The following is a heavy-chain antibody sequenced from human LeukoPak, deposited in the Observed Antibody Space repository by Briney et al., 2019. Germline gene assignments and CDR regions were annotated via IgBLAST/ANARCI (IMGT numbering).Heavy chain of an antibody. D-gene: IGHD4-17*01. CDR2: LSSSGGST. J-gene: IGHJ6*03. V-gene: IGHV3-23*01. Sequence: GSLRLSCAASGFTFSNYGMNLVRQAPGKGLEWVPTLSSSGGSTYYADSVKGRFTISRDNSKNTLYLQMNSLRAEDTAVYYCAKYYGDDPDYYYYMDVWGKGTTVTISS. CDR3: AKYYGDDPDYYYYMDV. CDR1: GFTFSNYG.